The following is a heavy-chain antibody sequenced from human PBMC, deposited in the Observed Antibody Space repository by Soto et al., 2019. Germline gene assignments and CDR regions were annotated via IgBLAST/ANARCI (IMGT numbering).Heavy chain of an antibody. CDR3: AASPSFRQNYYYGAMDV. CDR2: IVVGSDNT. V-gene: IGHV1-58*01. CDR1: GFTFTNSA. Sequence: QMQVVQSGPEVKKPGTSVRVSCKTSGFTFTNSAVEWVRQARGQRLEWIGWIVVGSDNTNYAQKLQDRVTITRDLSTHTIYMDFRSLKSEDTAVYYCAASPSFRQNYYYGAMDVWGQVTTVTVSS. J-gene: IGHJ6*02.